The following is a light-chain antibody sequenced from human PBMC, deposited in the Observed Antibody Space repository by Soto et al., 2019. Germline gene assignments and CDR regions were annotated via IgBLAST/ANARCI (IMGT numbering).Light chain of an antibody. J-gene: IGKJ3*01. Sequence: DIQMTQSPSTLSASIGDRVTITCRASQSISSWLAWYQPKPGKAPKLLIYKASSLESGVPTRFSGSGSGTDLTLTISSLQPEDFATDYCQQYNSYVFGPGTKVDIK. CDR1: QSISSW. CDR3: QQYNSYV. V-gene: IGKV1-5*03. CDR2: KAS.